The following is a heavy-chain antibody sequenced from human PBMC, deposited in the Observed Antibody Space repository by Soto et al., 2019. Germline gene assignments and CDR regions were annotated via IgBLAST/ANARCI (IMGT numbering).Heavy chain of an antibody. CDR3: ARLQAAAGDNDLTFDY. Sequence: GESLKISCRGLGYSFTSYGISGWRKRPGKGLEWMGRIDPSDSYTNYSPSFQGHVTISADKSISTAYLQWSSLKASDTAMYYCARLQAAAGDNDLTFDYWGQGTLVTVSS. J-gene: IGHJ4*02. D-gene: IGHD6-13*01. V-gene: IGHV5-10-1*01. CDR2: IDPSDSYT. CDR1: GYSFTSYG.